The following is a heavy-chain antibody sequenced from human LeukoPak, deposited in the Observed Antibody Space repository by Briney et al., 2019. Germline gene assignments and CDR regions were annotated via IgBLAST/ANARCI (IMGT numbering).Heavy chain of an antibody. V-gene: IGHV3-48*04. J-gene: IGHJ4*02. CDR2: ISSSSSTI. Sequence: GGSLRLSCAASGFTFSSYSMNWVSQDPREGLEGGSFISSSSSTIYYADSVKGRFTISRDNAKNSLYLQMNSLRAEDTAVYYCARDRGGSYSAIDYWGQGTLVTVSS. D-gene: IGHD1-26*01. CDR1: GFTFSSYS. CDR3: ARDRGGSYSAIDY.